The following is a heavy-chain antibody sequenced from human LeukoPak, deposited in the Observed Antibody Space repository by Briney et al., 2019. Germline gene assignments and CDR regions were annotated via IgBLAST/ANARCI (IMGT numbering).Heavy chain of an antibody. CDR3: ARDHDY. CDR1: GGSISSYY. V-gene: IGHV4-59*12. Sequence: SETLSLTCTVSGGSISSYYWSWIRQPPGKGLEWIGYIYYSGSTNYNPSLKSRVTISVDTSKNQFSLKLSSVTAADTAMYYCARDHDYWGQGTLVTVSS. CDR2: IYYSGST. J-gene: IGHJ4*02.